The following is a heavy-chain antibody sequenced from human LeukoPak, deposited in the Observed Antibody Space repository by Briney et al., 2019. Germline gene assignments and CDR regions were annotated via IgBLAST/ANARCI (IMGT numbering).Heavy chain of an antibody. CDR2: INPNSGGT. D-gene: IGHD1-26*01. J-gene: IGHJ5*02. CDR1: GYTFTSYA. CDR3: ARDNSVGDYAWWFDP. Sequence: GASVKVSCKASGYTFTSYAMNWVRQAPGQGLEWMGWINPNSGGTNYAQKFQGRVTMTRDMSTNTDYMELSSLRSDDTAVYFCARDNSVGDYAWWFDPWGQGTLVTVSS. V-gene: IGHV1-2*02.